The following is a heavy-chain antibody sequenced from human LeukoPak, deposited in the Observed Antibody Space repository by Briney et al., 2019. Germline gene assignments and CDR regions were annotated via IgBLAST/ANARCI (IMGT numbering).Heavy chain of an antibody. D-gene: IGHD1-26*01. CDR3: ARDWGIGGSYSAFDI. J-gene: IGHJ3*02. CDR2: INPNSGGT. Sequence: WASVKVSCKASGYTFTGYYMHWVRQAPGQGLEWMGWINPNSGGTNYAQKFQGRVTITTDESTSTAYMELSSLRSEDTAVYYCARDWGIGGSYSAFDIWGQGTMVTVSS. V-gene: IGHV1-2*02. CDR1: GYTFTGYY.